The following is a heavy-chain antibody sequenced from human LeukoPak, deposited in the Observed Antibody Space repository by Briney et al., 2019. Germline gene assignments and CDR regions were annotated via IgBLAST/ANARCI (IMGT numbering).Heavy chain of an antibody. V-gene: IGHV3-7*01. CDR2: INEDGSGK. CDR1: GFTFSNYW. J-gene: IGHJ6*04. CDR3: ARDDGDV. Sequence: GGSLRLSCVSSGFTFSNYWMKWVRQAPGKGLEWVASINEDGSGKFSVGSVKDRITISRDNTRNSLDLQINSLTVEDTAIYCCARDDGDVWGTGTTVTVSS.